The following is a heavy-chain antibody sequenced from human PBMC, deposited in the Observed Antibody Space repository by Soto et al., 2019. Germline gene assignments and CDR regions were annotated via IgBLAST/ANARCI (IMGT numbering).Heavy chain of an antibody. CDR3: AKDKGYCSSTSCYGFDY. D-gene: IGHD2-2*01. Sequence: GGSLRLSCAASGFTFSSYAMSWVRQAPGKGLEWVSAISGSGGSTYYADSVKGRFTISRDNSKNTLYLQMNSLRAEDTAVYYCAKDKGYCSSTSCYGFDYWGQGTLVTVSS. V-gene: IGHV3-23*01. CDR2: ISGSGGST. J-gene: IGHJ4*02. CDR1: GFTFSSYA.